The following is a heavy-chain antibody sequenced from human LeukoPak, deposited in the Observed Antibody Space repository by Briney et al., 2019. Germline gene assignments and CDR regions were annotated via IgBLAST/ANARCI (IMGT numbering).Heavy chain of an antibody. J-gene: IGHJ6*02. V-gene: IGHV4-4*07. Sequence: SETLSLTCTVSGGSISSYYWSWIRQPAGKGLEWIGRIYTSGSTNYNPSLKSRVTMSVDTSKNQFSLKLSSVTAADMAVYYCARDAIDHYGSGSYYRYYYYGMDVWGQGTTVTVSS. CDR2: IYTSGST. D-gene: IGHD3-10*01. CDR1: GGSISSYY. CDR3: ARDAIDHYGSGSYYRYYYYGMDV.